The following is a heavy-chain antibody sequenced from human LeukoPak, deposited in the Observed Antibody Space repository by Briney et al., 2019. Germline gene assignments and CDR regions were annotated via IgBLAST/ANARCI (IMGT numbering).Heavy chain of an antibody. V-gene: IGHV3-74*01. CDR3: ARGHISATGRFDY. Sequence: GGSLRLSCAASGFTFSSYWMNWVRQAPGKGLVWVSRIASDGSSTTYADSVKGRFSISRDNSKNSLYLQMNSLTAEDTAVYYCARGHISATGRFDYWGQGTLVTVSS. D-gene: IGHD6-13*01. CDR1: GFTFSSYW. CDR2: IASDGSST. J-gene: IGHJ4*02.